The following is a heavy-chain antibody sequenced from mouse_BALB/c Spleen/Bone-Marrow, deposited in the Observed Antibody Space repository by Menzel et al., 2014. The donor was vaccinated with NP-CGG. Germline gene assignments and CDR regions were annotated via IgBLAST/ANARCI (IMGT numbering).Heavy chain of an antibody. V-gene: IGHV5-17*02. D-gene: IGHD4-1*01. CDR3: TRGGNWEDFDY. CDR2: ISSGSSTI. CDR1: GFTFSSFG. Sequence: EVKLVESGGGLVQPGGSRKLSCAASGFTFSSFGMHWVRQAPERGLEWVAYISSGSSTIYYADTVKGRFTISSDNPKNALFLQMTSLRSGDTAMYYCTRGGNWEDFDYWGQGTTLTVSS. J-gene: IGHJ2*01.